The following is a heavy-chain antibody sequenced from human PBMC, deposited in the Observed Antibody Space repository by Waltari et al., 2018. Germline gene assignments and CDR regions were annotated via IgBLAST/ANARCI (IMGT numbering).Heavy chain of an antibody. D-gene: IGHD4-17*01. CDR2: IIPMLGIT. CDR1: GGLFGSYA. V-gene: IGHV1-69*04. J-gene: IGHJ6*03. CDR3: ARTVTPGDYYYYYMDV. Sequence: QVQLVESGAEVKKPGCPVKVSCKASGGLFGSYAISWVRQAPGQGLEWMGGIIPMLGITNYAHKFQGKITITADESTSTAYMELRSLRSEDTAVYYCARTVTPGDYYYYYMDVWGKGTTVTVSS.